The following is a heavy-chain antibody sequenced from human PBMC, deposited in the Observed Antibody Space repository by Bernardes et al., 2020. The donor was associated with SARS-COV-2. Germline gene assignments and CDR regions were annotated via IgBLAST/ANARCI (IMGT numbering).Heavy chain of an antibody. CDR2: IYPGYSDT. V-gene: IGHV5-51*01. D-gene: IGHD3-16*01. Sequence: GESLKISCKGSGYSFTSYWIGWVRQMPGKGLEWMGIIYPGYSDTIYSPSFQGQVTISADKSISTAYLQWSSLKASDTAMYYCARHRPPTMITFGEPGAFDIWGQGTMVTVSS. J-gene: IGHJ3*02. CDR3: ARHRPPTMITFGEPGAFDI. CDR1: GYSFTSYW.